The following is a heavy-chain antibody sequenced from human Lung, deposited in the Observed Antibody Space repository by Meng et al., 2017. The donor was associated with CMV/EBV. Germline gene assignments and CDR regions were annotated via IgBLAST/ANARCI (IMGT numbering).Heavy chain of an antibody. D-gene: IGHD2-2*01. Sequence: SVXVSXXASGYMFTTYDINWVRQATGQGLEWMGWMNPNSGNTGYAQKFQGRVTLTRVTSISTAYMELISLTSDDTAVYYCARTRIEVEPDGRKIKYYNYGMDVWGQGTTVPVPS. J-gene: IGHJ6*02. V-gene: IGHV1-8*01. CDR2: MNPNSGNT. CDR3: ARTRIEVEPDGRKIKYYNYGMDV. CDR1: GYMFTTYD.